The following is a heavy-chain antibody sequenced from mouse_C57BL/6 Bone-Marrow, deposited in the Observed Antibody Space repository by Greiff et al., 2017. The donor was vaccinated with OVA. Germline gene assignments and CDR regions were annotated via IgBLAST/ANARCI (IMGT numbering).Heavy chain of an antibody. CDR3: ARTHYYGSTPYAMDY. CDR2: INPNNGGT. J-gene: IGHJ4*01. CDR1: GYTFTDYN. Sequence: VQLQQSGPELVKPGASVKMSCKASGYTFTDYNMHWVKQSHGKSLEWIGYINPNNGGTSYNQKFKGKATLTVNKSSSTAYMELRSLTSEDSAVYYCARTHYYGSTPYAMDYWGQGTSVTVSS. D-gene: IGHD1-1*01. V-gene: IGHV1-22*01.